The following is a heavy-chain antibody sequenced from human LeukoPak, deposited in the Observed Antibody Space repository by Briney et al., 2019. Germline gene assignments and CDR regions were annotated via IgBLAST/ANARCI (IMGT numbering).Heavy chain of an antibody. J-gene: IGHJ5*02. V-gene: IGHV3-23*01. D-gene: IGHD2-15*01. CDR3: ARPGLPVAGTRWFDP. CDR2: IGSGGTTT. Sequence: GGSLRLSCTASGFSFNSYAMSWVRQAPGKGLEWVAAIGSGGTTTSYADSVKGRFIISRDNSKNTLYLQMNSLSAEDTAVFYCARPGLPVAGTRWFDPWGQGTLVTVSS. CDR1: GFSFNSYA.